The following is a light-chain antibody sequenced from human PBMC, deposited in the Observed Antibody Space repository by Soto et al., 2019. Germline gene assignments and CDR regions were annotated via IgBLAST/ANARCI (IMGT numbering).Light chain of an antibody. Sequence: EIVLTQSPGTLSLSPGERATLSCRASQSVGTNYLAWFQQKPGQAPRLLIYATSTRATGIPDRFSGSGSGTDFTLTITRLEPEDFAVYYCQQRSNWPPVTFGGGTKVEIK. V-gene: IGKV3D-20*02. J-gene: IGKJ4*01. CDR2: ATS. CDR1: QSVGTNY. CDR3: QQRSNWPPVT.